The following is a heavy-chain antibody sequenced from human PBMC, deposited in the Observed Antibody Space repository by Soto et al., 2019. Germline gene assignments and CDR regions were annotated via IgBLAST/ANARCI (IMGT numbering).Heavy chain of an antibody. CDR3: ATSLDV. Sequence: EVQLVESGGGLVQPGGSLRLSCAXXXXXXXXYXXXXVRQAPGKGLEWVSYISSSSSTIYYADSVKGRFTISRDNAKNSLYLQMNSLRXEDTAVXYCATSLDVWGQGTTVTVSS. CDR1: XXXXXXYX. CDR2: ISSSSSTI. J-gene: IGHJ6*02. V-gene: IGHV3-48*01.